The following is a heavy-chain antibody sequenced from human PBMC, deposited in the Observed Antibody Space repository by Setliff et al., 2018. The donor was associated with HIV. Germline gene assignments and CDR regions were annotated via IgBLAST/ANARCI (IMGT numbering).Heavy chain of an antibody. CDR1: GFSNSA. CDR3: TRHRGSFDY. V-gene: IGHV3-73*01. CDR2: IRSKANNYAT. Sequence: PGESLRLSCAASGFSNSALHWVRQAPGKGLEWVGRIRSKANNYATEYGASVKGRLIISRDDSKNMAYLQMNSLRTEDTAIYYCTRHRGSFDYWGLGTLVTVSS. D-gene: IGHD1-26*01. J-gene: IGHJ4*02.